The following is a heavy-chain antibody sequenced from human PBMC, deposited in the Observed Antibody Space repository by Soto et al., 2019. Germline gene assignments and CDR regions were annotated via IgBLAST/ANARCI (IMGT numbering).Heavy chain of an antibody. CDR2: ISGNGGST. CDR1: GFTFSSYA. D-gene: IGHD2-2*01. J-gene: IGHJ4*02. V-gene: IGHV3-23*01. CDR3: AKCSTICSSSFDY. Sequence: GGSLRLSCAASGFTFSSYAMSWVRQAPGKGLEWVSAISGNGGSTYYADSVKGRFTISRDNSKNTLYLQMNSLRAEDTAVDYCAKCSTICSSSFDYWGQGTLVTVSS.